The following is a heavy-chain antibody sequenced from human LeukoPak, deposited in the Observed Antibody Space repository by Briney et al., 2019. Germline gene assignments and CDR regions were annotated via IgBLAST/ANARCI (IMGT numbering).Heavy chain of an antibody. V-gene: IGHV3-48*03. Sequence: TGGSLRLSCAAAGVTFSIFESNWVRQAQGKGLEWVSYISNSGRTMYSADSVKGRFTISRDNTENSMYLQMNSRRAEDTAVYYCVRNWGFDFWGQGTLVTVSS. CDR3: VRNWGFDF. CDR2: ISNSGRTM. D-gene: IGHD7-27*01. J-gene: IGHJ4*02. CDR1: GVTFSIFE.